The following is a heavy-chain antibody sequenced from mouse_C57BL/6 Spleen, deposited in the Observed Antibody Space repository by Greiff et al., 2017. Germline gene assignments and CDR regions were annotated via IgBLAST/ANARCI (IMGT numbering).Heavy chain of an antibody. V-gene: IGHV1-53*01. J-gene: IGHJ2*01. CDR3: AREGGNYYGSSDYFDY. D-gene: IGHD1-1*01. CDR1: GYTFTSYW. Sequence: QVQLQQPGTELVKPGASVKLSCKASGYTFTSYWMHWVKQRPGQGLEWIGNINPSNGGTNYNEKFKSKATLTVDKYSSTACMQLSSLTSEDSAVYYCAREGGNYYGSSDYFDYWGQGTTLTVSS. CDR2: INPSNGGT.